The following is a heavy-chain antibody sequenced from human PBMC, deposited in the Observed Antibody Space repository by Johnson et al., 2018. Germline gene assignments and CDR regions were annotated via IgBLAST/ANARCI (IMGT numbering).Heavy chain of an antibody. CDR3: AQDPVWVAVVPTAECFQH. Sequence: QVQLVESGGGVVQPGRSLRLSCAASGFTFRNYGMHWVRQAPGKGLEWVALISYDGSNPAYTDSVNGRVTISRDNSENTLYLQLNTLRPDDTGVYYCAQDPVWVAVVPTAECFQHWGQGTPVTVSS. V-gene: IGHV3-30*18. D-gene: IGHD2-2*01. CDR2: ISYDGSNP. CDR1: GFTFRNYG. J-gene: IGHJ1*01.